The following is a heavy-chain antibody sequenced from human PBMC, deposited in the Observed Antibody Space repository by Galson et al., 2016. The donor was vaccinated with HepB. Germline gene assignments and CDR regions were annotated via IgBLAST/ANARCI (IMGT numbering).Heavy chain of an antibody. Sequence: SLRLSCAASGFTFSSYSMNWVRQAPGKGLEWVSSISSSSSYIYYADSVKGRFTISRDNAKNSLYLQMNSLRAEDTAVYSCARDQGLTGYYTKLYYYAMDVWGQGTTVTVSS. CDR3: ARDQGLTGYYTKLYYYAMDV. CDR2: ISSSSSYI. CDR1: GFTFSSYS. V-gene: IGHV3-21*01. D-gene: IGHD3-9*01. J-gene: IGHJ6*02.